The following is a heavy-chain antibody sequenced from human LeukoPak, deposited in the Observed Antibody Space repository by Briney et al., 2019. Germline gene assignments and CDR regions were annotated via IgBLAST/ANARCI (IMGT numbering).Heavy chain of an antibody. V-gene: IGHV3-30*03. CDR2: ISVDGSNE. D-gene: IGHD2-2*01. CDR3: ARDSSRVVTDLDY. J-gene: IGHJ4*02. Sequence: PGGSLRLSCAASGFTFSSYGMHWVRQAPGKGLEWVAVISVDGSNEYYADSVKGRFTISRDNSKNTLYLQMNSLRPEDTAVYYCARDSSRVVTDLDYWGQGTLVTVSS. CDR1: GFTFSSYG.